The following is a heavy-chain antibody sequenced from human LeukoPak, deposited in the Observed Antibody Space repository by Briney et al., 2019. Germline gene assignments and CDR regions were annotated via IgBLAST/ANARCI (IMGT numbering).Heavy chain of an antibody. J-gene: IGHJ4*02. CDR3: ARRTTYYYDSSGYYYFDY. V-gene: IGHV5-51*01. CDR1: GYSFTSYW. D-gene: IGHD3-22*01. CDR2: IYPGDSDT. Sequence: GESLKISCKGSGYSFTSYWIGWVRQMPGKGLEWMGIIYPGDSDTRYSPSFQGQVTNSADKSISTAYLQWSSLKASDTAMYYCARRTTYYYDSSGYYYFDYWGQGTLVTVSS.